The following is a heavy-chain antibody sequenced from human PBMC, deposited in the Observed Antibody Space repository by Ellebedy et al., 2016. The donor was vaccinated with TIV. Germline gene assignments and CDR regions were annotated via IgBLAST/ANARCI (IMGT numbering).Heavy chain of an antibody. CDR3: ARGGMLYCSSTYCVDY. CDR1: GYTFTSYY. V-gene: IGHV1-46*01. J-gene: IGHJ4*02. Sequence: ASVKVSXXASGYTFTSYYMHWVRQAPGQGLEWMGIINPSGGSTNYAQKLQDRVTMTTDTSTSTAYMELRSLKSDDTAMYYCARGGMLYCSSTYCVDYWGQGTLVTVSS. D-gene: IGHD2-2*01. CDR2: INPSGGST.